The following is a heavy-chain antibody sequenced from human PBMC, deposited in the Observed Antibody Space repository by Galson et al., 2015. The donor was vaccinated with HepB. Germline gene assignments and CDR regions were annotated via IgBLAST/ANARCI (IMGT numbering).Heavy chain of an antibody. V-gene: IGHV3-48*01. Sequence: SLRLSCAASGFTFSYYTMNWVRQAPGKGLEWISYISTTSDNKISADTVKGRIIISRDNAKNLLYLKMNSPRAADTAVYYCTRIALSGSYWYFDYWGQGSLVTVSS. CDR2: ISTTSDNK. CDR3: TRIALSGSYWYFDY. CDR1: GFTFSYYT. J-gene: IGHJ4*02. D-gene: IGHD1-26*01.